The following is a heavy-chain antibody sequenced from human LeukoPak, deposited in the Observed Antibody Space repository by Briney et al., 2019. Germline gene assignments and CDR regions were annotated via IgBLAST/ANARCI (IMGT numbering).Heavy chain of an antibody. Sequence: GGSLRLSCAASGFTFSSYAMSWVRQAPGKGLEWVSLISGSGGSTYYADSVKGRFTIPSDNSKNTLYLQMNSLRVEDTAVYYCAKGNIAARQDIMDVWGQGTTVTVSS. CDR2: ISGSGGST. CDR1: GFTFSSYA. D-gene: IGHD6-6*01. CDR3: AKGNIAARQDIMDV. J-gene: IGHJ6*02. V-gene: IGHV3-23*01.